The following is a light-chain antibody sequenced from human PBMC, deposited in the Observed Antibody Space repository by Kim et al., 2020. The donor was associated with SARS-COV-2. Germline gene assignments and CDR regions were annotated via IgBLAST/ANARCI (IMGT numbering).Light chain of an antibody. V-gene: IGLV3-1*01. CDR2: QNN. Sequence: SYELTQPPSVSVSPGQTASISCPGNKLGDTYACWYQQKPGQSPVLVIHQNNKRPSGIPQRFSGSNSGNTATLTISGTQAMDEGDYYCQTWDSSTAVFGGGTKVTVL. CDR1: KLGDTY. CDR3: QTWDSSTAV. J-gene: IGLJ2*01.